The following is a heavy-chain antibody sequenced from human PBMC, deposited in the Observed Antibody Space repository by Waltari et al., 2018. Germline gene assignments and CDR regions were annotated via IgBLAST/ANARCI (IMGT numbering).Heavy chain of an antibody. CDR3: ARSDVVVAPARNNYYFPMEV. V-gene: IGHV4-61*09. CDR2: IDSSGST. Sequence: QLQLQQSGPGLVKPSQTLSLACSLSGDSISGSYYWNWVRQTAGEGLEWLGYIDSSGSTKYNPSRQSRATISIVNKTQFSLKLAAVTAADTAVYYCARSDVVVAPARNNYYFPMEVWGQGTTVTVSS. D-gene: IGHD2-21*01. J-gene: IGHJ6*03. CDR1: GDSISGSYY.